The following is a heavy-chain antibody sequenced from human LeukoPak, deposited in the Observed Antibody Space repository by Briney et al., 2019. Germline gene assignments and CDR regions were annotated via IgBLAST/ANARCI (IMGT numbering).Heavy chain of an antibody. V-gene: IGHV3-23*01. CDR2: ISGSGGST. CDR3: AKGFGGLRITMIVVVITPLDY. J-gene: IGHJ4*02. CDR1: GFTFSSYA. Sequence: PGGSLRLSCAASGFTFSSYAMSWVRQAPGKGLEWVSAISGSGGSTYYADSVKGRFTISRDNSKNTLYLQMNSLRAEDTAVYYCAKGFGGLRITMIVVVITPLDYWGQGTLVTVSS. D-gene: IGHD3-22*01.